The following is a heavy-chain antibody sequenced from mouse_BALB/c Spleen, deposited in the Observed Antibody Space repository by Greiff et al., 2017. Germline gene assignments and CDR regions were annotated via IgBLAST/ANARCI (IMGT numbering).Heavy chain of an antibody. CDR1: GFTFTDYY. J-gene: IGHJ3*01. V-gene: IGHV7-3*02. D-gene: IGHD1-2*01. CDR3: ARDTTATY. Sequence: DVQLVESGGGLVQPGGSLRLSCATSGFTFTDYYMSWVRQPPGKALEWLGFIRNKANGYTTEYSASVKGRFTISRDNSQSILYLQMNTLRAEDSATYYCARDTTATYWGQGTLVTVSA. CDR2: IRNKANGYTT.